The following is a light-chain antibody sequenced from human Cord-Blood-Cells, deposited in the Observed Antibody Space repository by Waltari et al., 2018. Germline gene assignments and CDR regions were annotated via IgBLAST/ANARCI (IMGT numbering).Light chain of an antibody. CDR1: QDISNY. CDR3: HQYGNIPLT. Sequence: DIQMTQSPSSLSASVGDRVSITCQASQDISNYLNWYQQKPGKAPKHLIYDASNLETGFPERFIGSGAERDFTSIILCLLAEDIVIYYWHQYGNIPLTFGSRTKVAIK. J-gene: IGKJ4*01. V-gene: IGKV1-33*01. CDR2: DAS.